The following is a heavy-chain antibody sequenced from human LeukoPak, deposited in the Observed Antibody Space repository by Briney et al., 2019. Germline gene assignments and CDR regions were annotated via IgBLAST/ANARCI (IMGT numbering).Heavy chain of an antibody. Sequence: GGSLRLSCEASAFTFSSYWMSWVRQAPGKGLEWVANIKEDGSEINYEDSVKGRFTISRDKAKNSLFLQMNSLRVEDTAVYYCARDRGYSSFDYWGQGTLVTVSS. CDR3: ARDRGYSSFDY. J-gene: IGHJ4*02. CDR2: IKEDGSEI. V-gene: IGHV3-7*01. D-gene: IGHD4-23*01. CDR1: AFTFSSYW.